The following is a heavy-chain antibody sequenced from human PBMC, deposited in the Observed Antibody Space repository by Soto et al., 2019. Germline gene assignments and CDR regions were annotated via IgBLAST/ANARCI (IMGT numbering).Heavy chain of an antibody. CDR3: ARDDGTAMVHFDY. V-gene: IGHV1-2*02. Sequence: GASVKVSCKASGYTFTGYYMHWVRQAPGQGLEWMGWINPNSGGTNHAQKFQGRVTMTRDTSTSTAYMELSRLRSDDTAVYYCARDDGTAMVHFDYWGQGTLVTVSS. CDR2: INPNSGGT. J-gene: IGHJ4*02. D-gene: IGHD5-18*01. CDR1: GYTFTGYY.